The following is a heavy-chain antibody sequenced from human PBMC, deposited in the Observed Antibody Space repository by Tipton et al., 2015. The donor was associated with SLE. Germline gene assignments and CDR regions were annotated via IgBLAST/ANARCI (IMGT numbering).Heavy chain of an antibody. Sequence: TLSLTCNVSGGSFSSSLYYWGWIRQPPGKGLEWIGSMYSSGRSYYNPSLKNRITMSIDTSKNQVSLKVRSVTAADTAVYYCAREVASEVAGFDHWGPGTLVTVSS. CDR2: MYSSGRS. D-gene: IGHD6-19*01. J-gene: IGHJ4*02. CDR3: AREVASEVAGFDH. CDR1: GGSFSSSLYY. V-gene: IGHV4-39*07.